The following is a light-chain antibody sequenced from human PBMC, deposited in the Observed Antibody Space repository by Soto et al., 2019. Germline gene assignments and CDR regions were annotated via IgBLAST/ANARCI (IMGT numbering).Light chain of an antibody. J-gene: IGKJ1*01. CDR2: AAS. CDR3: QKYDRATRT. V-gene: IGKV1-27*01. Sequence: DTQMTQSPSSLSASIGDRVTITCRASPDISNSLAWFQQRPGKAPKVLIYAASFLQSGTPSRFSASGYRTYFTLTISSLQPEEVATYYCQKYDRATRTFGQGTEVLIK. CDR1: PDISNS.